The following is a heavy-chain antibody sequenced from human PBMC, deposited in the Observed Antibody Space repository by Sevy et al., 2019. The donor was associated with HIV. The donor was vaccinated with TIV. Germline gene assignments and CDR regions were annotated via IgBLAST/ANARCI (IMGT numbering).Heavy chain of an antibody. Sequence: ASVKVSCKASGYTFTSYGISWVRQAPGQGLEWMEWISAYNGNTNYAQKLQGRVTMTTDTSTSIAYMELRSLRSDDTAVYYCTRAKWETRDFDIWGQGTMVTVSS. CDR3: TRAKWETRDFDI. D-gene: IGHD1-26*01. CDR2: ISAYNGNT. CDR1: GYTFTSYG. J-gene: IGHJ3*02. V-gene: IGHV1-18*01.